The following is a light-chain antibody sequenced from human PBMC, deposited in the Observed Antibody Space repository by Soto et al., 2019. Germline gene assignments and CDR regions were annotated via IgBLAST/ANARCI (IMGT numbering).Light chain of an antibody. Sequence: EIVMTQSPATLSLSPGERATLSCRASPSVTNSLAWYQQKPGQAPRLLIYGASNRATGIPDRFSGSGSGTDFTLTISRLEPEDFAVYYCQQYGSSGTFGQGTKVDI. CDR2: GAS. CDR3: QQYGSSGT. J-gene: IGKJ1*01. CDR1: PSVTNS. V-gene: IGKV3-20*01.